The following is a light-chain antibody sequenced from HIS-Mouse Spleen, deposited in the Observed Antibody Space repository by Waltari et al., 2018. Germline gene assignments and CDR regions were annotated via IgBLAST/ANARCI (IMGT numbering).Light chain of an antibody. CDR3: YSAADNNLV. V-gene: IGLV3-27*01. CDR2: KDS. Sequence: SYELTQPSSVSVSPGQTARITCSGDVLAKKYARWFQQKPGQAPVLVIYKDSERPSGIPGRLSGSSSGTTVTLTISGAQVEDEADYYCYSAADNNLVFGGGTKLTVL. CDR1: VLAKKY. J-gene: IGLJ3*02.